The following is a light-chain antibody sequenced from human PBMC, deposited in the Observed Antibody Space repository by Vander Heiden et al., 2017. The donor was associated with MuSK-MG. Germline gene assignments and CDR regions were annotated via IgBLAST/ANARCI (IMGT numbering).Light chain of an antibody. CDR2: CAS. CDR1: QSVRDK. CDR3: QQDDNWVVT. V-gene: IGKV3-15*01. J-gene: IGKJ4*01. Sequence: DIVMTQSPDTLSVSPGERATISCRASQSVRDKLAWYQQKRGQAPRLLIYCASTRATGTPARFSGSGSGTEFSLTISSLQSEDFAIYYCQQDDNWVVTFGGGTKVEIK.